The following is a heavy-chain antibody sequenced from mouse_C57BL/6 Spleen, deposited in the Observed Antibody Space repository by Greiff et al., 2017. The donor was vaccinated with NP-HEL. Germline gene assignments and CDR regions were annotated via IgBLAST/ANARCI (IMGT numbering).Heavy chain of an antibody. Sequence: VQLKQSGAELVRPGASVKLSCTASGFNIKDDYMHWVKQRPEQGLEWIGWIDPENGDTEYASKFQGKATITADTSSNTAYLQLSSLTSEDTAVYYCTLYGSSYVDAMDYWGQGTSVTVSS. CDR2: IDPENGDT. CDR3: TLYGSSYVDAMDY. V-gene: IGHV14-4*01. CDR1: GFNIKDDY. J-gene: IGHJ4*01. D-gene: IGHD1-1*01.